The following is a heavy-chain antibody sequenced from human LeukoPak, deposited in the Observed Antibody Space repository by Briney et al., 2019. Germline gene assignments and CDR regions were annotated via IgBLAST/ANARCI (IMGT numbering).Heavy chain of an antibody. CDR2: INPSGGST. CDR1: GYTFTRYH. V-gene: IGHV1-46*01. Sequence: ASVKVSCKASGYTFTRYHMHWVRQAPGQGLEWMGIINPSGGSTRYAQKFQGRVTMTRETSTTTVYMELSSLRSDDTAVYYCARNWRNNCDYWGQGTLVTVSS. J-gene: IGHJ4*02. CDR3: ARNWRNNCDY. D-gene: IGHD5-24*01.